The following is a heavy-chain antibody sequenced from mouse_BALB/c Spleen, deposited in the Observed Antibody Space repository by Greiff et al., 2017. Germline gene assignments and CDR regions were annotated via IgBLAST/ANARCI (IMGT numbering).Heavy chain of an antibody. CDR2: IDPYNGGT. CDR1: GYAFTSYN. J-gene: IGHJ2*01. Sequence: VHVKQCGPELVKPGASVKVSCKASGYAFTSYNMYWVKQSHGKSLEWIGYIDPYNGGTSYNQKFKGKATLTVDKSSSTAYMHLNSLTSEDSAVYYCARKEYGDYFDYWGQGTTLTVSS. CDR3: ARKEYGDYFDY. V-gene: IGHV1S135*01. D-gene: IGHD2-10*02.